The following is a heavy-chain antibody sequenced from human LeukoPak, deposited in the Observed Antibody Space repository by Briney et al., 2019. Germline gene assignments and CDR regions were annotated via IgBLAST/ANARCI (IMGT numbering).Heavy chain of an antibody. D-gene: IGHD3-10*01. Sequence: SETLSLTCAVYGGSFSGYYWSWIRQPPGKGLEWIGEINHSGSTNYNPSLKRRVTISADTSKYQFSLNLSSVTAADKAVYYCARDGSGNYYYYMDVWGKGTTVTVSS. J-gene: IGHJ6*03. CDR1: GGSFSGYY. V-gene: IGHV4-34*01. CDR2: INHSGST. CDR3: ARDGSGNYYYYMDV.